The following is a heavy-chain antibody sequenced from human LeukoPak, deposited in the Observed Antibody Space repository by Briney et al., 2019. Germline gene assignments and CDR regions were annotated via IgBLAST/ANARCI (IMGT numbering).Heavy chain of an antibody. CDR2: IYYSASS. Sequence: PSETLSLTCTVSGGSISSYYLSWIRQPPGKGLEWIGGIYYSASSNSNPSPKSRVTISVDTSKNQFSLKLRSVTAADTAVYYCARVDQQWLVPSTYYYYMDVWGKGTTVTVSS. D-gene: IGHD6-19*01. CDR3: ARVDQQWLVPSTYYYYMDV. J-gene: IGHJ6*03. CDR1: GGSISSYY. V-gene: IGHV4-59*01.